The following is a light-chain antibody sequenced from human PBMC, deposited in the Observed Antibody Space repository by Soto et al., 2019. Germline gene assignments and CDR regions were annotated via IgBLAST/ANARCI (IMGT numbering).Light chain of an antibody. Sequence: DIVMTQSPDSLAVSLGERATINCKSSRTVLYSSNNKNYLAWYQQKPGQPPKLLIYWASTRESGAPDRFSGSGSGTDFTLTISSLQAEDVAVYYCQQYYTTPWTFGQGTKVEI. CDR2: WAS. V-gene: IGKV4-1*01. CDR1: RTVLYSSNNKNY. CDR3: QQYYTTPWT. J-gene: IGKJ1*01.